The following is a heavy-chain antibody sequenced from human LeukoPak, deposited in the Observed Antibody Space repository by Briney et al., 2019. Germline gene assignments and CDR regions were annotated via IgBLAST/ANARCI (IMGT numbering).Heavy chain of an antibody. CDR2: INHRGST. J-gene: IGHJ6*02. D-gene: IGHD5-12*01. CDR3: ARGGVDIVATWLPRRYYYYGMDV. Sequence: SATLSLPCAVYGGSFSGYYWSWIRQPPGKGLEWIGEINHRGSTNYNPSLKSRVTISVDTSKNQFSLKLSSVTAADTAVYYCARGGVDIVATWLPRRYYYYGMDVWGQGTTVTVSS. CDR1: GGSFSGYY. V-gene: IGHV4-34*01.